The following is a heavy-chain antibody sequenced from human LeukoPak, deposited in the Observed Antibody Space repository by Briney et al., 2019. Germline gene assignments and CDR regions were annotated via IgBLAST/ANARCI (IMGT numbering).Heavy chain of an antibody. J-gene: IGHJ3*02. V-gene: IGHV3-21*01. CDR3: ARDSYWLGGTIGAFDI. D-gene: IGHD3-10*01. CDR2: MSSSGSSI. Sequence: GGSLRLSCAASGFTFSNYAMNWVRQAPGRGLEWVSSMSSSGSSIYYADSVKGRFTISRDNAKTSLYLQINSLRAEDTAVYYCARDSYWLGGTIGAFDIWGQGTMVTVSS. CDR1: GFTFSNYA.